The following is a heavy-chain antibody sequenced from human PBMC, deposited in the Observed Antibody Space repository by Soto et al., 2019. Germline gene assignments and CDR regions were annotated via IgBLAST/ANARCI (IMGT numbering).Heavy chain of an antibody. Sequence: SVKVSCKASGGTFSSYAISWVRQAPGQGLEWMGGIIPIFGTANYAQKFQGRVTITADESTSTAYMELSSLRSEDTAVYYCARSQYDSSGWYWFDPWGQGTRVTAPQ. CDR1: GGTFSSYA. V-gene: IGHV1-69*13. J-gene: IGHJ5*02. CDR3: ARSQYDSSGWYWFDP. CDR2: IIPIFGTA. D-gene: IGHD6-19*01.